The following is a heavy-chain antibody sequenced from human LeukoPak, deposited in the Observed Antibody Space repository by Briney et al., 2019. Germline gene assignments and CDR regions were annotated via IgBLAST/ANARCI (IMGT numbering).Heavy chain of an antibody. CDR2: IKQDGSEK. V-gene: IGHV3-7*01. J-gene: IGHJ4*02. Sequence: RPSETLSLTCAVFGGSFSGYFWSWIRQPPGKGLEWVANIKQDGSEKYYVDSVKGRFTISRDNAKNSLYLQMNSLRAEDTAVYYCARAGIRRFLEWLFFDYWGQGTLVTVSS. D-gene: IGHD3-3*01. CDR3: ARAGIRRFLEWLFFDY. CDR1: GGSFSGYF.